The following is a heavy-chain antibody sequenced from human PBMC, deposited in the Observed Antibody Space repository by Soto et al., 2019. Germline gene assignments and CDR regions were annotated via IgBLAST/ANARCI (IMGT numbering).Heavy chain of an antibody. J-gene: IGHJ4*02. Sequence: EVQLVESGGGLVIPGGSLRLSCAASGVTFSNVWVTWVRQAPGKGLEWVGRIKRNAYGGTIDYAAPVKGRFTISRDYSNNTVSLQMNSLKTEDKAVYYCTTGLRWFGDCGGLGTRVTFSA. D-gene: IGHD3-10*01. V-gene: IGHV3-15*01. CDR1: GVTFSNVW. CDR3: TTGLRWFGDC. CDR2: IKRNAYGGTI.